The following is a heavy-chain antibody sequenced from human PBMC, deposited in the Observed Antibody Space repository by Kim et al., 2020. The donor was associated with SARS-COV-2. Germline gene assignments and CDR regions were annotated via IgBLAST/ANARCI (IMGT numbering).Heavy chain of an antibody. J-gene: IGHJ6*02. D-gene: IGHD4-17*01. Sequence: GGSLRLSCAASGFTVSSNYMSWVRQAPGKGLEWVSVIYSGGSTYYADSVKGRFTISRDNSKNTLYLQMNSLRAEDTAVYYCARDGPYHGVHRHLHYYYGMDVWGQGTTVTVSS. CDR1: GFTVSSNY. V-gene: IGHV3-66*02. CDR2: IYSGGST. CDR3: ARDGPYHGVHRHLHYYYGMDV.